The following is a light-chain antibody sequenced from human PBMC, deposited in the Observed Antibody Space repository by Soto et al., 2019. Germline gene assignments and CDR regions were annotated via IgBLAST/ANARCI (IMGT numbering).Light chain of an antibody. V-gene: IGKV3-11*01. CDR3: QQRSNWLGT. Sequence: EIVLTQSPATLSLSPGERATLSCRASQSVSSYLAWYQQKPGQAPRLLIYDASNRATGIPARFSGSGSGTAFTITSSRLEPEDFAVYYCQQRSNWLGTFGQGTKLEIK. J-gene: IGKJ2*01. CDR2: DAS. CDR1: QSVSSY.